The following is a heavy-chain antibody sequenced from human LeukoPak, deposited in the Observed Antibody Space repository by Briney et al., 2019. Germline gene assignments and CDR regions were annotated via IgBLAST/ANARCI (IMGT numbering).Heavy chain of an antibody. CDR1: GFTFSSFD. CDR2: IGTASDT. V-gene: IGHV3-13*01. J-gene: IGHJ6*03. D-gene: IGHD1-1*01. Sequence: GGPLRLSCAASGFTFSSFDMHWVRQPTGQGLEWVSTIGTASDTYYPGSVEGRFTLSRDNAKNSLYLQVNSLTAGDTAVYYCARGPPRGKYYYMDVWGKGTTVTVSS. CDR3: ARGPPRGKYYYMDV.